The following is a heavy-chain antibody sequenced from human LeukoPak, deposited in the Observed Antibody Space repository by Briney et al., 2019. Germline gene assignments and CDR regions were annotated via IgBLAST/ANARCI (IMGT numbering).Heavy chain of an antibody. CDR2: ITNDGSST. CDR1: GLTFSSHW. D-gene: IGHD5-18*01. J-gene: IGHJ4*02. CDR3: ARDYSYGFLS. Sequence: GGSLRLSCAASGLTFSSHWMHWVRQAPGKGLVWVSRITNDGSSTTYADSVKGRFTISRDNAKNMLYLQVNSLRAEDTAVYYCARDYSYGFLSWGQGTLVTVSS. V-gene: IGHV3-74*01.